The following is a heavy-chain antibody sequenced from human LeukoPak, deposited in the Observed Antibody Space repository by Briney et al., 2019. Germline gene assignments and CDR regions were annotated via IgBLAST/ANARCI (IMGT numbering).Heavy chain of an antibody. CDR1: GGSITGNY. V-gene: IGHV4-59*12. CDR2: IYNSGST. J-gene: IGHJ4*02. CDR3: ARGSHIGAAGILDS. Sequence: PSETLSLTCTVSGGSITGNYWSWIRQAPGKGLEWIAYIYNSGSTNYNPSLKSRVTMSVDTSKNQFSLKLTSVTAADTAVYYCARGSHIGAAGILDSWGQGTLLTVSS. D-gene: IGHD6-13*01.